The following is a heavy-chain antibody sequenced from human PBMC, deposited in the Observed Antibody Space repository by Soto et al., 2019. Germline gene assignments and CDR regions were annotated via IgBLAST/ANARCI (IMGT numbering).Heavy chain of an antibody. CDR3: AGPRDGACFGT. CDR2: HNGYNGQT. D-gene: IGHD2-15*01. CDR1: ENTFSTYL. Sequence: ASEPVSYQDSENTFSTYLVHWVRQVHGQGLEWMGWHNGYNGQTEYSQKFQGRVTITRYTSAKTAYLELRSLTAEDTAFCYWAGPRDGACFGTWGQGTLVTVSS. J-gene: IGHJ5*02. V-gene: IGHV1-3*01.